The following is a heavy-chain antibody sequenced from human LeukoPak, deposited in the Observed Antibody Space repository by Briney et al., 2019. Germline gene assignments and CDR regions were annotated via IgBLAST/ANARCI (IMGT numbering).Heavy chain of an antibody. J-gene: IGHJ3*02. CDR2: IIPIFGTA. Sequence: SVKVSCKASGGTFSSYAISWVRQAPGQGLEWMGGIIPIFGTANYAQKFQGRVTITADESTSTAYMELSSLRSEDTAVYYCARADYDFWSGYPAVNAFDIWGQGTMVTVSS. V-gene: IGHV1-69*13. CDR3: ARADYDFWSGYPAVNAFDI. CDR1: GGTFSSYA. D-gene: IGHD3-3*01.